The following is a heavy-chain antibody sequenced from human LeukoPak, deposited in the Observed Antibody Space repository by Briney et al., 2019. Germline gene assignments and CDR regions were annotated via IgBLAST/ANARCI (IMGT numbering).Heavy chain of an antibody. V-gene: IGHV3-30-3*01. CDR1: GFTFSSYA. CDR3: ARGGYSYGYDY. J-gene: IGHJ4*02. CDR2: ISYDGSNK. Sequence: PGRSLRLSCAASGFTFSSYAMHWVRQAPGKGLEWVAVISYDGSNKYYADFVKGRFTISRDNSKNTLYLQMSSLRAEDTAVYYCARGGYSYGYDYWGQGTLVTVSS. D-gene: IGHD5-18*01.